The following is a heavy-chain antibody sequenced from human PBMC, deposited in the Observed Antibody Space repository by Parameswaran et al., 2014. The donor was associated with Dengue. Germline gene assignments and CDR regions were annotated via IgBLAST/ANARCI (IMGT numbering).Heavy chain of an antibody. Sequence: KWIRQPPGKGLEWVSSISSSSSYIYYADSVKGRFTISRDNAKNSLYLQMNSLRAEDTAVYYCASNYYEPNRDWGQGTMVTVSS. CDR3: ASNYYEPNRD. CDR2: ISSSSSYI. J-gene: IGHJ3*01. D-gene: IGHD3-22*01. V-gene: IGHV3-21*01.